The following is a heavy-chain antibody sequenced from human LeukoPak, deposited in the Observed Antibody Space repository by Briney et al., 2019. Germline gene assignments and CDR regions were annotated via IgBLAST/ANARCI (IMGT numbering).Heavy chain of an antibody. D-gene: IGHD3-22*01. CDR3: ATTNDGGGYQWGDFLDF. Sequence: SVKVSCKASGGTSNSHAISWVRQAPGQGLEWMGRIVPNLGTTNRAQNFQDRVTLTADKSTNTAYMELTSLTSDDAAVYYCATTNDGGGYQWGDFLDFWGQGTLVTVSS. CDR2: IVPNLGTT. J-gene: IGHJ4*02. V-gene: IGHV1-69*04. CDR1: GGTSNSHA.